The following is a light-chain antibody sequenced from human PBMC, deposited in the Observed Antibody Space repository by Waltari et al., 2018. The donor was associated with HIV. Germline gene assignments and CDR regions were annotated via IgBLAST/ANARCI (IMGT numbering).Light chain of an antibody. CDR3: CSYAGTYTWV. CDR1: SIHVRGYSY. CDR2: DVT. Sequence: SALTQPRSVSGSPGQSVAISCTGTSIHVRGYSYVSWYQLHPGKAPKLMIYDVTKRPSGVPARFSGSKSGNTASLTISGLQAEDEAEYYCCSYAGTYTWVFGGGTKLTVL. J-gene: IGLJ3*02. V-gene: IGLV2-11*01.